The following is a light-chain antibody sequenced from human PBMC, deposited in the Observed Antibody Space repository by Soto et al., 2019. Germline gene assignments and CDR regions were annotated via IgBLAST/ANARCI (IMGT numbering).Light chain of an antibody. Sequence: SYDLTQPPSVSVAPGQTARITCGGNNIESKSVHWYQQRPGQAPVLVIYVDSDRPSGISDRFSASTSGDTAALTISRVEAGDEADYYCQVWDTISDHYVFGSGTKVTVL. CDR3: QVWDTISDHYV. V-gene: IGLV3-21*02. CDR2: VDS. CDR1: NIESKS. J-gene: IGLJ1*01.